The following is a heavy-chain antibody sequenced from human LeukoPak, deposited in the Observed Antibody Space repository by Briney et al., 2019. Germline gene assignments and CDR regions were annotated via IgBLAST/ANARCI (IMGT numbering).Heavy chain of an antibody. V-gene: IGHV3-23*01. CDR1: GFTFSTYA. D-gene: IGHD3-22*01. CDR3: AKSSYYDSSGYYREYYFDY. J-gene: IGHJ4*02. Sequence: HPGGSLRLSCAAYGFTFSTYAMSWVRQAPGKGLEWVSAISGSGGSTNYADSVKGRVTVSRDNSKSTLYLQMNSLRAEDTAVYYCAKSSYYDSSGYYREYYFDYWGQGTLVTVSS. CDR2: ISGSGGST.